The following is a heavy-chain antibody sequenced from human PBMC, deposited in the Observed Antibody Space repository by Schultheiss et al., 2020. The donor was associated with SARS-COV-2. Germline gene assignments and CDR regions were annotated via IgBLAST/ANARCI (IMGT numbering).Heavy chain of an antibody. D-gene: IGHD5-18*01. CDR3: TTVLLDTARDY. CDR2: ISWNSGSI. Sequence: SLKISCAASGFTFDDYAMHWVRQAPGKGLEWVSGISWNSGSIGYADSVKGRFTISRDNAKNSLYLQMNSLRAEDTALYYCTTVLLDTARDYWGQGTLVTVSS. CDR1: GFTFDDYA. V-gene: IGHV3-9*01. J-gene: IGHJ4*02.